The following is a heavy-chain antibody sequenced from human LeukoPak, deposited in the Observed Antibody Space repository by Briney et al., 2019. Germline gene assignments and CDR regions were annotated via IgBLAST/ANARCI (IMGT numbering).Heavy chain of an antibody. Sequence: GASVKVSCKASGYTLTSYAMNWVRQAPGQGLEWMGWINTNTGNPTYAQGFTGRFVFSLDTSVSTAYLQISSLKAEDTAVYYCARAERYFVTEYFQHWGQGTLVTVSS. CDR1: GYTLTSYA. J-gene: IGHJ1*01. CDR2: INTNTGNP. CDR3: ARAERYFVTEYFQH. V-gene: IGHV7-4-1*02. D-gene: IGHD3-9*01.